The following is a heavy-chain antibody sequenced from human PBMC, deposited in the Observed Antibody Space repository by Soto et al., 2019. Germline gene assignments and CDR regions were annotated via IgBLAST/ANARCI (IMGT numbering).Heavy chain of an antibody. CDR1: GFTFINAW. CDR2: IKSKTDGGTT. D-gene: IGHD3-3*01. V-gene: IGHV3-15*01. CDR3: TTERYYDFWSGPQLLYYYYGMDV. J-gene: IGHJ6*02. Sequence: PGWSLRLSCASSGFTFINAWMSWVRQAPGKGLEWVGRIKSKTDGGTTDYAAPVKGRFTISRDDSKNTLYLQMNSLKTEDTAVYYCTTERYYDFWSGPQLLYYYYGMDVWGQGTTVTVSS.